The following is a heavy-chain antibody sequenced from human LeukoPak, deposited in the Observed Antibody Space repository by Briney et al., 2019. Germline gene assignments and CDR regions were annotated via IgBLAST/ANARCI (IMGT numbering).Heavy chain of an antibody. CDR1: GGTINNFA. CDR3: ASSKWFGESPFDP. Sequence: SVKVSCTVAGGTINNFAISWVRQAPGQGLEWMGGLSPVLATYAQKFQGRVTITADKSTSTAYMELSSLRSEDTAVYYCASSKWFGESPFDPWGQGTLVTVSS. D-gene: IGHD3-10*01. V-gene: IGHV1-69*06. CDR2: LSPVLA. J-gene: IGHJ5*02.